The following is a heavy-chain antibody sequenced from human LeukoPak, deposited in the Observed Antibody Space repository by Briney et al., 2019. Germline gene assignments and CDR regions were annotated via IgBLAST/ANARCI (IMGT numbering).Heavy chain of an antibody. J-gene: IGHJ4*02. CDR3: AKLSGWTGWFFDY. V-gene: IGHV3-23*01. D-gene: IGHD6-19*01. CDR1: GFTFSSYW. Sequence: PGGSLRLSCAASGFTFSSYWMNWVRQAPGKGLEWVSAISKSGDSTYYADSVKGRFTISRDNSKNTIYLQMNSLRVEDTAVYYCAKLSGWTGWFFDYWGQGTVVTVSS. CDR2: ISKSGDST.